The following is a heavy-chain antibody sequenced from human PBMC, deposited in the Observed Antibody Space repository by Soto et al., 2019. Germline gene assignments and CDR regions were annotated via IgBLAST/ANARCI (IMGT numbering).Heavy chain of an antibody. Sequence: GKGLEWVAVTSYDGSSKYYADSVKGRFTISRDNSKNTLYLQVNSLRREDTAAYYSEDDIRDVRSVSAFRVNRSSDL. CDR3: EDDIRDVRSVSAFRVNRSSDL. J-gene: IGHJ2*01. D-gene: IGHD3-10*02. CDR2: TSYDGSSK. V-gene: IGHV3-30*14.